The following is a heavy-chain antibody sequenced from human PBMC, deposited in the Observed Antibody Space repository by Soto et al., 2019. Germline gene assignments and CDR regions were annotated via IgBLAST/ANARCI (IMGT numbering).Heavy chain of an antibody. CDR2: INPNSGGT. J-gene: IGHJ6*02. V-gene: IGHV1-2*02. D-gene: IGHD1-7*01. CDR3: ARKLELRGSYYYYYDMDV. CDR1: GYPFTDYY. Sequence: ASVKVSCKASGYPFTDYYMHWVRQAPGQGLEWLGWINPNSGGTNYAQKFQGRVTMTRDTSISTAYMELSRLRSDYTAVYYCARKLELRGSYYYYYDMDVWGQGTTVTVSS.